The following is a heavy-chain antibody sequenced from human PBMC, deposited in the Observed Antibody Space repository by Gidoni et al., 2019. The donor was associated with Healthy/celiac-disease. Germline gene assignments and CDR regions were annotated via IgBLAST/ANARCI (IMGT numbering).Heavy chain of an antibody. V-gene: IGHV1-24*01. CDR3: ATGGTRGWSPFDY. J-gene: IGHJ4*02. CDR2: VDPEYGET. D-gene: IGHD6-19*01. Sequence: QVQLGESGAEVKKPGDYVKVSCTVSGSTLTDLSMHWVRQAPGKGLEWMGGVDPEYGETIYAQKFQGRVNMTEDTSTDTAYMELSSLRSEDTAVYYCATGGTRGWSPFDYWGQGTLVTVSS. CDR1: GSTLTDLS.